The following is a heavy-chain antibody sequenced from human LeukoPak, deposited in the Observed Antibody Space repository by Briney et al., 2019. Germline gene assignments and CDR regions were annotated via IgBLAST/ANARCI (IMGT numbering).Heavy chain of an antibody. CDR1: GYTFTDYF. J-gene: IGHJ4*02. V-gene: IGHV1-2*02. D-gene: IGHD3-10*01. Sequence: ASVKVSCKASGYTFTDYFMHWVRQAPGQGLEWMGWINPNSGCTNYAQRFQGRVTMARDTSISTVYMELSRLTSDDTAVYYCARGDGSGRYCIEYWGQGTLVAVAS. CDR3: ARGDGSGRYCIEY. CDR2: INPNSGCT.